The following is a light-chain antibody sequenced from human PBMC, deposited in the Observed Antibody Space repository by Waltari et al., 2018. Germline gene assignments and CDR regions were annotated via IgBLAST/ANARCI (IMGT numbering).Light chain of an antibody. V-gene: IGKV3-11*01. CDR1: QSVSSQ. Sequence: IVLTQSPATLSLSPGEGATLSCRASQSVSSQLGWDQQKRGQAPRLLIYDASNRATGIPARFSGSGSGTDFTLTISSLEPEDFAVYYCQQCNNSPPTFGQGTKVEIK. CDR3: QQCNNSPPT. J-gene: IGKJ1*01. CDR2: DAS.